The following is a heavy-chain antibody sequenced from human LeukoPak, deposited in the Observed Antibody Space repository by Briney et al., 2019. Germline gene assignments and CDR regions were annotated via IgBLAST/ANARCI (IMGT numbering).Heavy chain of an antibody. J-gene: IGHJ6*03. D-gene: IGHD3-3*01. CDR1: GFAFSDYY. CDR3: ARVKGLRFLEWLSVNYYYYYYMDV. V-gene: IGHV3-11*01. Sequence: PGGSLRLSCAASGFAFSDYYMSWIRQAPGKGLEWVSYISSSGSTIYYADSVKGRFTISRDNAKNSLYLQMNSLRAEDTAVYYCARVKGLRFLEWLSVNYYYYYYMDVWGKGTTVTVSS. CDR2: ISSSGSTI.